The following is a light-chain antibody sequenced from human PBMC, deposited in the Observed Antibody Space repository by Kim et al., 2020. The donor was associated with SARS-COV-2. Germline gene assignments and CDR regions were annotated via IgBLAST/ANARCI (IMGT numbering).Light chain of an antibody. Sequence: DIVLTQSPGTLSLSPGERATLSCRASQSVSSSYLARYQQKPGQTPRLLIYGASSRATGIPDRFSGSGSGTVFTLTISRLEPEDFAVYYWQLYGGTRWTFGQGTKRDIK. J-gene: IGKJ1*01. CDR1: QSVSSSY. V-gene: IGKV3-20*01. CDR2: GAS. CDR3: QLYGGTRWT.